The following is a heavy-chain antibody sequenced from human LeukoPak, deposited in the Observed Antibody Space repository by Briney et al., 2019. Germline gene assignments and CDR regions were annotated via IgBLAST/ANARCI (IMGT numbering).Heavy chain of an antibody. CDR2: IYTSGST. Sequence: SETLSLTCTVSRGSISSYYWSWIRQPAGKGLEWIGRIYTSGSTNYNPSLKSRVTMSVDTSKNQFSLKLSSVTAADTAVYYCARDREYLGLGYCSSTSCFYYYYYMDVWGKGTTVTVSS. J-gene: IGHJ6*03. CDR3: ARDREYLGLGYCSSTSCFYYYYYMDV. CDR1: RGSISSYY. D-gene: IGHD2-2*01. V-gene: IGHV4-4*07.